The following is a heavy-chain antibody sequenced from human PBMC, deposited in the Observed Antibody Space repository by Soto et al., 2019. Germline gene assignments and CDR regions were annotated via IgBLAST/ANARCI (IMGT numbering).Heavy chain of an antibody. V-gene: IGHV4-4*07. Sequence: SETLSLTCSVSGGSIRGYYWSWIRQPAGKGLEWIGRIRTRENTNSKPSLRSRVTMSVDTSSNQFSLKLSSVNAADTAVYYCARAPYGKRAWFDPWGQGTLVTVSS. CDR2: IRTRENT. J-gene: IGHJ5*02. CDR1: GGSIRGYY. CDR3: ARAPYGKRAWFDP. D-gene: IGHD3-10*01.